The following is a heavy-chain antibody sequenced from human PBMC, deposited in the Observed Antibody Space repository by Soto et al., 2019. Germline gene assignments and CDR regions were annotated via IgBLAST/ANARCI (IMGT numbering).Heavy chain of an antibody. CDR3: ARERFCTNGVCNYYSYGMDV. Sequence: EASVKVSCKASGYTFTSYGISWVLQATGQGLEWMGWMNPNSGNTGYAQKFQGRVTMTRNTSISTAYMELSSLRDEDTAVYYCARERFCTNGVCNYYSYGMDVWGQGTTVTVSS. CDR2: MNPNSGNT. J-gene: IGHJ6*02. D-gene: IGHD2-8*01. V-gene: IGHV1-8*02. CDR1: GYTFTSYG.